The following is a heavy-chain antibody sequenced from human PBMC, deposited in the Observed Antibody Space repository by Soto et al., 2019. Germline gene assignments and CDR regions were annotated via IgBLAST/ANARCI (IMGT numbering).Heavy chain of an antibody. D-gene: IGHD4-17*01. CDR3: ANVPLRPYYFDY. CDR2: ISAGGDNT. J-gene: IGHJ4*02. V-gene: IGHV3-23*01. CDR1: GFTFANYA. Sequence: TGGSLRLSCTASGFTFANYAMHWVRQAPGKGLEWVSGISAGGDNTDYADAVKGRFTISRDNSKNTLFLQMTSLRAEDTALYYCANVPLRPYYFDYWGPGTMVTVSS.